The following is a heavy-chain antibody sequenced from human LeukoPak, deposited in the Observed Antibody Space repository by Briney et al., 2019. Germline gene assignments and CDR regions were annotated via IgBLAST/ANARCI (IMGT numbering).Heavy chain of an antibody. CDR2: INPNSGGT. CDR1: GYTFTGYY. V-gene: IGHV1-2*02. J-gene: IGHJ3*02. CDR3: ARPIYDFWSGYNNAFDI. D-gene: IGHD3-3*01. Sequence: ASVKVSCKASGYTFTGYYMHWVRQAPGQGLEWMGWINPNSGGTNYAQKFQGRVTMTRDTSISTAYMELSRLRSDDTAVYYCARPIYDFWSGYNNAFDIWGQGTMVTVSS.